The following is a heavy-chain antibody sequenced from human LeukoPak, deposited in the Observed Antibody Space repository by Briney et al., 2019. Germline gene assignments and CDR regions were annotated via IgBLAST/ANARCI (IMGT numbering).Heavy chain of an antibody. CDR3: AKDMAPYGSGSYGMDV. J-gene: IGHJ6*02. CDR2: ISWNSGGI. Sequence: PGGSLRLSCAASGFTFDDYAMHWVRQAPGKGLEWVSRISWNSGGIGYADSVKGRFTISRDNAKNSLYLQMNSLRAEDTALYYCAKDMAPYGSGSYGMDVWGQGTTVTVSS. CDR1: GFTFDDYA. V-gene: IGHV3-9*01. D-gene: IGHD3-10*01.